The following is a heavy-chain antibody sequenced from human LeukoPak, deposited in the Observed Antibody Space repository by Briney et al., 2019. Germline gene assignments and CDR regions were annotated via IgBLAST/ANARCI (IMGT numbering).Heavy chain of an antibody. CDR2: ISSSSSYI. Sequence: GGSLRLSCAASGFTFSNSWMNWVRQAPGKGLEWVSSISSSSSYIYYADSVKGRFTISRDNAKNSLYLQMNSLRAEDTAVYYCARGGSGAFDIWGQGTMVTVSS. CDR1: GFTFSNSW. V-gene: IGHV3-21*01. J-gene: IGHJ3*02. D-gene: IGHD1-14*01. CDR3: ARGGSGAFDI.